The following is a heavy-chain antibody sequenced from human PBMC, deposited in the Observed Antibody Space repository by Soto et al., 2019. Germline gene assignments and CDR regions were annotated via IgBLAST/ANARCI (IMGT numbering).Heavy chain of an antibody. D-gene: IGHD4-4*01. Sequence: QSQTLSLTCAISGDSVSSNSAAWNWIRQSPSRGLEWLGRTYYRSKWYNDYAVSVKSRITINPDTSKNQFSLQLNSVTPEDTAVYYCAREKIRDYSNHVPSWFDPWGQGTLVTVSS. CDR1: GDSVSSNSAA. CDR2: TYYRSKWYN. CDR3: AREKIRDYSNHVPSWFDP. J-gene: IGHJ5*02. V-gene: IGHV6-1*01.